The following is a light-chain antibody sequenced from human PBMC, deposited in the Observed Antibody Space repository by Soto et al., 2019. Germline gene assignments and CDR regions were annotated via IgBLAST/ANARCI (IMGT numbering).Light chain of an antibody. Sequence: EIVMTQSRATLSVSPGERATLACRASQSVSRNLAWYQQRPGQPPRLLIYDASTRATGIPARFSGSGSGTEFTLTISSLQSEDFAVYYCQQYKNWLTWTFGQGTKVDI. CDR1: QSVSRN. J-gene: IGKJ1*01. CDR3: QQYKNWLTWT. CDR2: DAS. V-gene: IGKV3-15*01.